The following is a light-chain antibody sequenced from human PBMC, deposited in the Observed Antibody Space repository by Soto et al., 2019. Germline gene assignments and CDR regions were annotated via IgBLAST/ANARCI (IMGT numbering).Light chain of an antibody. CDR2: DVS. CDR1: SCDVGGYNY. Sequence: QSALTQPPSASGSPGQSVAISCTGTSCDVGGYNYVSWYQQHPGKAPKLIIYDVSKRPSGVPDRFSGSKSGNTASLTVSGLQAEDEADYYCISYAGSDNLVFGGGTQLTVL. V-gene: IGLV2-8*01. J-gene: IGLJ2*01. CDR3: ISYAGSDNLV.